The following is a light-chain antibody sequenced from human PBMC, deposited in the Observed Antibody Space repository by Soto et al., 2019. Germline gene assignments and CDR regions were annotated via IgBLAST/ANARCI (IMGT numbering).Light chain of an antibody. CDR3: SSYTSSSTLLYV. CDR2: DVS. Sequence: QSALTQPASVSGSPGQSITISCTATSSDVGGYNYVSWYQQHPGKAPKLMIYDVSNRPSGVSNRFSGSKSGNTASLTISGLQAEDEADYCCSSYTSSSTLLYVFGTGTKLTVL. CDR1: SSDVGGYNY. J-gene: IGLJ1*01. V-gene: IGLV2-14*01.